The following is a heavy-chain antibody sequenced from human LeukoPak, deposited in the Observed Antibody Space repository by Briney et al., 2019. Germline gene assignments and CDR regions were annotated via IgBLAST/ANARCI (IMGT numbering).Heavy chain of an antibody. CDR3: ARGVLDTDVAPGPKLVGTTRVGLAFDI. D-gene: IGHD1-26*01. Sequence: GGSLRLSCAASGFTVSNNYMSWVRQAPGKGLEWVSVIYSGGSTYYADSVKGRFTISRDNSKNTLYLQMHSLRAEDTAVYYCARGVLDTDVAPGPKLVGTTRVGLAFDIWGQGTMVTVSS. J-gene: IGHJ3*02. CDR1: GFTVSNNY. V-gene: IGHV3-53*01. CDR2: IYSGGST.